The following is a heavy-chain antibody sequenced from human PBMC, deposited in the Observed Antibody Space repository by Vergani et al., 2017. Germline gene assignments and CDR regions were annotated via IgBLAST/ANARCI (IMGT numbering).Heavy chain of an antibody. J-gene: IGHJ4*02. Sequence: QVQLVQSGAEVKKPGASVKVSCKASGGTFSSYAISWVRQAPGQGLEWMGRIIPILGITNYAQKFQGRVTITADKSTSTAYMELSSLRSEDTAVYYCASERVLYYDSSGYYLGPFDYWGQGTLVTVSS. CDR3: ASERVLYYDSSGYYLGPFDY. CDR2: IIPILGIT. V-gene: IGHV1-69*04. CDR1: GGTFSSYA. D-gene: IGHD3-22*01.